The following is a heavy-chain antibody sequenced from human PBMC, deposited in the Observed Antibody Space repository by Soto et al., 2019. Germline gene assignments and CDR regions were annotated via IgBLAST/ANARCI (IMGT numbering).Heavy chain of an antibody. D-gene: IGHD6-19*01. CDR3: ARVGGWYVPDY. CDR1: GGTFSSYA. V-gene: IGHV1-3*01. CDR2: INAGNGNT. J-gene: IGHJ4*02. Sequence: ASVKVSCKASGGTFSSYAISWVRQAPGQRLEWMGWINAGNGNTKYSQKFQGRVTITRDTSASTAYMELSSLRSEDTAVYYCARVGGWYVPDYWGQGTLVTVSS.